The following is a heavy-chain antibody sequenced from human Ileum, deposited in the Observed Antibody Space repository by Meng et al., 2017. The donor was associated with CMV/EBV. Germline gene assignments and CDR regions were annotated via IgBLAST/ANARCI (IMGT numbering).Heavy chain of an antibody. Sequence: QRQLQESGPGLVKPSQTLSLTCTVPGGSIRSGDYYWSWIRQPPGKGLEWIGYIYYSGSTYYNPSLKSRVTISVDTSKNQFSLKLSSVTAADTAIYYCAKATGVTDPFDYWGQGTLVTVSS. V-gene: IGHV4-30-4*08. CDR2: IYYSGST. J-gene: IGHJ4*02. CDR1: GGSIRSGDYY. CDR3: AKATGVTDPFDY. D-gene: IGHD1-14*01.